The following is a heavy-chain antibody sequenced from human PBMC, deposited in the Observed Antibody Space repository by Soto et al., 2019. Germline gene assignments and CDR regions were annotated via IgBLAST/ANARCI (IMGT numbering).Heavy chain of an antibody. CDR3: AREAYGDYEGTYYYYYMDV. D-gene: IGHD4-17*01. CDR2: IWYDGSNK. J-gene: IGHJ6*03. CDR1: GFTFSSYG. Sequence: GGSLRLSCAASGFTFSSYGMHWVRQAPGKGLEWVAVIWYDGSNKYYADSVKGRFTISRDNSKNTLYLQMNSLRAEDTAVYYCAREAYGDYEGTYYYYYMDVWGKGTTVTVSS. V-gene: IGHV3-33*01.